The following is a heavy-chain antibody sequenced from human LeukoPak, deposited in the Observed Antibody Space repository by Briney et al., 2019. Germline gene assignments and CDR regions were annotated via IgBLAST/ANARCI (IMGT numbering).Heavy chain of an antibody. V-gene: IGHV4-31*03. J-gene: IGHJ3*02. CDR3: ARAGLPNSHRNAFDI. Sequence: PSQTLSLTCTVSGGSISSGGYYWSWIRQHPGKGLEWIGYIYYSGSTYYNPSLKSRVTISVDTSKNQFSLKLSSVTAADTAVYYCARAGLPNSHRNAFDIWGQGTMVTASS. CDR2: IYYSGST. CDR1: GGSISSGGYY. D-gene: IGHD2-21*01.